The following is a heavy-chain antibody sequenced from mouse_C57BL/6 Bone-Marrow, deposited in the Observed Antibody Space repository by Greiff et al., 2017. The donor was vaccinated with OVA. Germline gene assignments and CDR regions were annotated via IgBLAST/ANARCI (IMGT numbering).Heavy chain of an antibody. J-gene: IGHJ3*01. CDR3: ARDRDDYAKAY. Sequence: EVQLMESGGGLVQSGRSLRLSCATSGFTFSDFYMEWVRQAPGKGLEWIAASRNKANDYTTEYSASVKGRFIVSRDTSQSIRYLQMNALRAEDTASYYGARDRDDYAKAYWGQGTLVTVSA. CDR2: SRNKANDYTT. CDR1: GFTFSDFY. V-gene: IGHV7-1*01. D-gene: IGHD2-4*01.